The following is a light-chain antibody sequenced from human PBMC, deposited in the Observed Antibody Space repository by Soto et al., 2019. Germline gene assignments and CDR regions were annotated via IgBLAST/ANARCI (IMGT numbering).Light chain of an antibody. CDR1: QSVSSY. J-gene: IGKJ5*01. Sequence: EIVLTQSPATLSLSPGERATLSCRASQSVSSYLAWYQKKPGQAPRLIXYGASTRATGIPARFSGSGSGTELTLTVSSLQSEDFAVYYCQQYKNWPLITFGQGTRLEIK. CDR2: GAS. CDR3: QQYKNWPLIT. V-gene: IGKV3-15*01.